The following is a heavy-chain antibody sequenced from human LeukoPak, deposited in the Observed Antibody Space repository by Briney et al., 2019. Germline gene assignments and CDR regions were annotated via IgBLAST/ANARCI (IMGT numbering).Heavy chain of an antibody. J-gene: IGHJ5*02. CDR2: ISYDGSNK. D-gene: IGHD1-26*01. CDR3: ARDREGNWFDP. V-gene: IGHV3-30-3*01. CDR1: GFTFSSYA. Sequence: PGGSLRLSCAASGFTFSSYAMHWVRQAPGKGLEWVAVISYDGSNKYYADSVKSRFTISRDNSKNTLYLQMNSLRAEDTAVYYCARDREGNWFDPWGQGTLVTVSS.